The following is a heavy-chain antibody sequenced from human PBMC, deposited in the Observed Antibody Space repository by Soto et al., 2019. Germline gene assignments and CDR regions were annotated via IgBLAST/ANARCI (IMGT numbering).Heavy chain of an antibody. CDR1: GYTFTSYG. CDR2: ISAYNGNT. J-gene: IGHJ6*02. CDR3: ARVEWFGELKPYYYYYYGMDV. Sequence: QVQLVQSGAEVKKPGASVKVSCKASGYTFTSYGISWVRQAPGQGLEWMGWISAYNGNTNYAQKLQGRVTMTTDTSTSAAYMERRSLRSDDTAVYYCARVEWFGELKPYYYYYYGMDVWGQGTTVTVSS. D-gene: IGHD3-10*01. V-gene: IGHV1-18*01.